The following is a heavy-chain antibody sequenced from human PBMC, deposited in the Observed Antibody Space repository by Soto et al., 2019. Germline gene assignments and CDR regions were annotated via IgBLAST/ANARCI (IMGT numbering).Heavy chain of an antibody. V-gene: IGHV4-38-2*01. Sequence: PSETLSLTCEVSDFSFSGDYYWGWIRQTPEKGLEWIASIYHSGSSYSKPSLRSRVSMSVDTAKNQFSLRLTSVTAADTAVYYCARGISVAGRAFDSWGRGILVTVSS. CDR1: DFSFSGDYY. CDR3: ARGISVAGRAFDS. D-gene: IGHD6-19*01. J-gene: IGHJ4*02. CDR2: IYHSGSS.